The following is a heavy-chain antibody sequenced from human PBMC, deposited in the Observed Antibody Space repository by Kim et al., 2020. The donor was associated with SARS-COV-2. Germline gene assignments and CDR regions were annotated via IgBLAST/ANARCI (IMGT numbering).Heavy chain of an antibody. CDR1: GGTFSSYA. Sequence: SVKVSCKASGGTFSSYAISWVRQAPGQGLEWMGGIIPIFGTANYAQKFQGRVTITADESTSTAYMELSSLRSEDTAVYYCAVLMVQGVDYYYGMDVWGQGTTVTVSS. D-gene: IGHD3-10*01. CDR2: IIPIFGTA. CDR3: AVLMVQGVDYYYGMDV. V-gene: IGHV1-69*13. J-gene: IGHJ6*02.